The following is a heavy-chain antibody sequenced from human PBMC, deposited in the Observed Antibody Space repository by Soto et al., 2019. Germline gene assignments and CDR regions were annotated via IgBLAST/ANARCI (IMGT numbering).Heavy chain of an antibody. J-gene: IGHJ4*02. CDR2: VNPSGGHT. V-gene: IGHV1-46*01. CDR1: GDTFTDYY. D-gene: IGHD2-21*02. CDR3: ARGGHVVVVTAALDY. Sequence: QVQLVQSGAEVKKPGASVKVSCKASGDTFTDYYIHWVRQAPGQGLEWMGTVNPSGGHTTYAQHFMGRMSMTRDKSTSTRYMRLTSLTSEDTAVYYCARGGHVVVVTAALDYWGQGTLVTVSS.